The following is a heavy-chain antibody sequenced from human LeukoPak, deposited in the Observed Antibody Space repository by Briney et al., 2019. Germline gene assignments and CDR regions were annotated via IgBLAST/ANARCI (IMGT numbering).Heavy chain of an antibody. V-gene: IGHV3-48*04. Sequence: GGSLRLSCAASGFSISRSSMNWVRQAPGKGLEWVSYITASSGTIYYGDSVKGRFTISRDNGKNSLYLEMNSLRADDTALYFCVQGGHFDFWGQGAPVTVSS. CDR2: ITASSGTI. CDR1: GFSISRSS. CDR3: VQGGHFDF. D-gene: IGHD3-16*01. J-gene: IGHJ4*02.